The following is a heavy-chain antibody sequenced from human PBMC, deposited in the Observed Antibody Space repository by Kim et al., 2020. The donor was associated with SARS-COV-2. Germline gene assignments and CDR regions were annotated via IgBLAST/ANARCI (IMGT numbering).Heavy chain of an antibody. D-gene: IGHD5-18*01. CDR1: YGSVSGWY. J-gene: IGHJ6*02. CDR2: INHIGGT. Sequence: SETLSLTFGVYYGSVSGWYWSWFLPSSGKGLELLGEINHIGGTNYNPSLKSRFTMSIDTSKNQFSLRLTSVSAADRAVYYCARGSGYTAFRRRSDYYGLNFWGPGTTVTV. V-gene: IGHV4-34*01. CDR3: ARGSGYTAFRRRSDYYGLNF.